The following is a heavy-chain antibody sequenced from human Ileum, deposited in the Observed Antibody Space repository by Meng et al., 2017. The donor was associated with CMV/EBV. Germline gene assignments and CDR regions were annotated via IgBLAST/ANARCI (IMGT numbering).Heavy chain of an antibody. CDR2: IYWDDAK. Sequence: QFTLKESCPPLVKPTQTRTLTCIFSGFSLSASGVGVGLIRPPPGKALEWLALIYWDDAKRYSPSLKSRLTITKDTSNNQVVLIMTNMDPVDTATYYCAHSSDYYDSSGELDYWGQGTLVTVSS. CDR3: AHSSDYYDSSGELDY. J-gene: IGHJ4*02. CDR1: GFSLSASGVG. V-gene: IGHV2-5*02. D-gene: IGHD3-22*01.